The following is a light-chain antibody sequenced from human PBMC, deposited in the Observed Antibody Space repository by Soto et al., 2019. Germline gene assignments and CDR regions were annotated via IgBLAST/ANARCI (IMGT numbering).Light chain of an antibody. CDR1: NSNLGAGYD. CDR2: GNR. Sequence: QSVLTQPPSVSGAPGQRVTISCTGNNSNLGAGYDVHWYQQLPGAAPKLVVFGNRNRPSGVPERFSGSKSGTSASLAITGLQAEDEADYCCQAYDYSLTAFVFGGGTKLTVL. V-gene: IGLV1-40*01. CDR3: QAYDYSLTAFV. J-gene: IGLJ3*02.